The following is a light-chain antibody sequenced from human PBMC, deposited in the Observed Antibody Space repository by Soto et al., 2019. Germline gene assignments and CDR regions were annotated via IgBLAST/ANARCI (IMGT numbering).Light chain of an antibody. CDR2: AAS. Sequence: DIQMTQSPSSLSESAGDRVTITCRASQGISTYLNWYQQKPGKAPKLLIYAASSLQSGVPSRLSGSGSETDFTLTITSLQPEDFATYYCQQSYNTPRTFGQGTKVDI. CDR3: QQSYNTPRT. J-gene: IGKJ1*01. V-gene: IGKV1-39*01. CDR1: QGISTY.